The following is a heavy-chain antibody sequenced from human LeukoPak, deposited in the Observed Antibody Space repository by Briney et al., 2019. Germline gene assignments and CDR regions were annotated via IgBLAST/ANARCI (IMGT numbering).Heavy chain of an antibody. J-gene: IGHJ4*01. V-gene: IGHV3-23*01. D-gene: IGHD4-17*01. CDR3: GSDPNGDYVGALGY. Sequence: GGSLRLSCTDSGFTFSSYALAWVRQAPGKGLEWVAAVTSRGVGTHYADSVKGRFTISRDNSKNTIYLQMNSLRAEDTAIYYCGSDPNGDYVGALGYWGRGSLVTVSS. CDR1: GFTFSSYA. CDR2: VTSRGVGT.